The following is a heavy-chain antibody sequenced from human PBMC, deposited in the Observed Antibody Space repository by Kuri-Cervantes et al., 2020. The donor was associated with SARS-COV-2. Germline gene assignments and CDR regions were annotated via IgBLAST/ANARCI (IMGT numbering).Heavy chain of an antibody. CDR2: ISWNRGSI. CDR3: AKDKYDILTGFGVDY. D-gene: IGHD3-9*01. J-gene: IGHJ4*02. V-gene: IGHV3-9*01. CDR1: GFTFDDYA. Sequence: LSLTCAASGFTFDDYAMHWVRQAPGKGLEWVSGISWNRGSIGYADSVKGRFTISRDNAKNSLYLQMNSLRAEDAALYYCAKDKYDILTGFGVDYWGQGTLVTVSS.